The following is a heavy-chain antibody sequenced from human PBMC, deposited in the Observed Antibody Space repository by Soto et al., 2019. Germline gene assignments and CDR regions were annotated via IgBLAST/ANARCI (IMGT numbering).Heavy chain of an antibody. CDR2: INPNSGGT. Sequence: QMPLVQSGAEVKKPGASVKVSCKASGYTFTGYYMHWVRQAPGQGLEWMGWINPNSGGTNYAQKFQGRVTMTRDTSISTAYMELSRLRSDDTAVYYCAREGVVRGVIAYYGMDFWDQGTTVTVSS. CDR1: GYTFTGYY. D-gene: IGHD3-10*01. J-gene: IGHJ6*02. CDR3: AREGVVRGVIAYYGMDF. V-gene: IGHV1-2*02.